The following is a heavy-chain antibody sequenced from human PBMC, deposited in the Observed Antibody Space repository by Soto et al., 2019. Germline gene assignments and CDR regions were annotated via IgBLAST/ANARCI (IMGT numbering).Heavy chain of an antibody. Sequence: PSXTLSLTCSVSGGSISSSSNSWAWIRQSPGKGLEWIGTIYLSASEHYNTSLEGRVAISADTPNNQLSLRLSSVTAADTAVYYCGRQPGHCGSTTCFGYYSVDVLGQGTTVTVSS. CDR1: GGSISSSSNS. CDR3: GRQPGHCGSTTCFGYYSVDV. D-gene: IGHD2-2*01. V-gene: IGHV4-39*01. J-gene: IGHJ6*02. CDR2: IYLSASE.